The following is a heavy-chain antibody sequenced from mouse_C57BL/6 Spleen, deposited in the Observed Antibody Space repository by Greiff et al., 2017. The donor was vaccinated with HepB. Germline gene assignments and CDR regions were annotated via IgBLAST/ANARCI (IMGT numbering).Heavy chain of an antibody. CDR3: AREAGRAGTDWFAY. Sequence: EVQLQESGGGLVKPGGSLKLSCAASGFTFSSYAMSWVRQTPEKRLEWVATISDGGSYTYYPDNVKGRFTISRDNAKNNLYLQMSHLKSEDTAKYYCAREAGRAGTDWFAYWGQGTLVTVSA. CDR1: GFTFSSYA. J-gene: IGHJ3*01. V-gene: IGHV5-4*01. D-gene: IGHD3-3*01. CDR2: ISDGGSYT.